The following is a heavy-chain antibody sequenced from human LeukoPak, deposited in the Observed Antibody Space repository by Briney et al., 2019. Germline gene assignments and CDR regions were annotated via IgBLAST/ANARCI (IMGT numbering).Heavy chain of an antibody. J-gene: IGHJ4*02. CDR2: IYYSGST. Sequence: SETLSLTCTVSGGSISSSSYYWGWIRQPPGKGLEWIGSIYYSGSTYYNPSLKSRVTISVDTSKNQFSLQLSSVTAADTAVYYCARGSRVVTAFGVDYWGQGTLVTVSS. V-gene: IGHV4-39*07. CDR3: ARGSRVVTAFGVDY. D-gene: IGHD2-21*02. CDR1: GGSISSSSYY.